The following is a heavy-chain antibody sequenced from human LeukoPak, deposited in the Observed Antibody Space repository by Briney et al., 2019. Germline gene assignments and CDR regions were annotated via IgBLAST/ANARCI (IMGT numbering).Heavy chain of an antibody. CDR2: IYYSGST. Sequence: PSETLSLTCTVSGGSISSSSYYWGWIRQPPGKGLEWIGSIYYSGSTYYNPSLKSRVTISVDTSKNQFSLKLSSVTAADTAVYYCARAGVATGSWYPDAFDIWGQGTMVTVSS. J-gene: IGHJ3*02. CDR3: ARAGVATGSWYPDAFDI. D-gene: IGHD6-13*01. V-gene: IGHV4-39*07. CDR1: GGSISSSSYY.